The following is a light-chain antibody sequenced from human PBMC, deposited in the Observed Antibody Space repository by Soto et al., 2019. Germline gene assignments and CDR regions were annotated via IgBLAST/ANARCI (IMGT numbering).Light chain of an antibody. J-gene: IGKJ1*01. CDR1: QSVSNN. CDR2: GAS. V-gene: IGKV3-15*01. CDR3: QQYNNWPPGT. Sequence: EIVMTQAPATLSVSPGERATLSCRASQSVSNNLAWYQQKPGQAPRVLIYGASTRATGIPARFSCSWSGTEFTLTISSLQSEDFAFYYWQQYNNWPPGTFGQGTKVEIK.